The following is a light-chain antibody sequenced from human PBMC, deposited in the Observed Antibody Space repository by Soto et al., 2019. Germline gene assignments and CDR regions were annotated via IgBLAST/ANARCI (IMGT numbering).Light chain of an antibody. Sequence: EIVFTQSPATLSVSLGEVATLSCRASQSVSSKLAWYQQKPGQAPRLLIYGASTRATGIPARFSGSGSGTEFTLIISSLQSEDSELDYCQQYNSWLWTFGQGTKVDIK. CDR1: QSVSSK. CDR3: QQYNSWLWT. J-gene: IGKJ1*01. V-gene: IGKV3-15*01. CDR2: GAS.